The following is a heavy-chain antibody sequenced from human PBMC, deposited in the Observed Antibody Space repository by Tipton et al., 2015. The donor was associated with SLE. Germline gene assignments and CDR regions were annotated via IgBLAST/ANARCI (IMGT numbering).Heavy chain of an antibody. J-gene: IGHJ4*02. D-gene: IGHD1-26*01. CDR1: GGSISRSSYY. V-gene: IGHV4-39*07. Sequence: TLSLTCTVSGGSISRSSYYWGWIRQPPGKGLEWIGSIYYSGSTYYNPSLKSRVTISVDTSKNQFSLKLSSVTAADTAVYYCARHPQGAQVGATYFDYWGQGTLVTVSS. CDR2: IYYSGST. CDR3: ARHPQGAQVGATYFDY.